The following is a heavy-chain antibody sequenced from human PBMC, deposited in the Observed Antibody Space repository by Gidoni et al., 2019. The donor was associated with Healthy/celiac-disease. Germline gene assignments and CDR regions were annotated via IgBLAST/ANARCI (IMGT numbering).Heavy chain of an antibody. Sequence: TCTVSGGCISSGGYYWSWIRQHPGQGLEWIGYIDYSGSTYYDPSLKSRVTISVDSSKNQFSLNLISVTAADTAVYYCATASGRGGDFDYWGQGTLVTVSS. CDR2: IDYSGST. J-gene: IGHJ4*02. CDR3: ATASGRGGDFDY. V-gene: IGHV4-31*03. D-gene: IGHD3-10*01. CDR1: GGCISSGGYY.